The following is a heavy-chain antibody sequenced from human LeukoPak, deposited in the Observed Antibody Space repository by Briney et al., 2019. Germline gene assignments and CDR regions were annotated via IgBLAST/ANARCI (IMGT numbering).Heavy chain of an antibody. CDR3: ARGYSGFGVYGMDV. CDR1: GFTFSTSW. V-gene: IGHV3-74*01. D-gene: IGHD5-12*01. Sequence: GGSLRLSGTASGFTFSTSWMHWVRQAPGEGLVWVSRINPDGSAPTYADSVKGRFTISRDTAKNTLFLQMSSLRAEDTAVYFCARGYSGFGVYGMDVWGKGTTVTVSS. CDR2: INPDGSAP. J-gene: IGHJ6*04.